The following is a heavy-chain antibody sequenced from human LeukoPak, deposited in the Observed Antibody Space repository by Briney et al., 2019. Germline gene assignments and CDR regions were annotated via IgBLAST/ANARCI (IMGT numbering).Heavy chain of an antibody. J-gene: IGHJ5*02. CDR2: IIPIFDTA. V-gene: IGHV1-69*06. CDR1: GGTFSSYA. Sequence: SVNVSCKASGGTFSSYAISWVRQAPGQGLEWMGRIIPIFDTANYAQKFQGRVTITADKSTSTAYMELSSLRSEDTAVYYCARSYCSGGSCDPNWFDPWGQGTLVTVSS. CDR3: ARSYCSGGSCDPNWFDP. D-gene: IGHD2-15*01.